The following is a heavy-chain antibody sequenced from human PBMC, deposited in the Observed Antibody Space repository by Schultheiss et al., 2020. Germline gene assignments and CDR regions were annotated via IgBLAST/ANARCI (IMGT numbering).Heavy chain of an antibody. Sequence: GSLRLSCAASGFTFSSYAMSWVRQAPGKGLEWVSAISGSGGSTYYADSVKGRFTISRDNSKNTLYLQMNSLRAEDTAVYYCAKGVSGSYYFLYFDYWGQGTLVTVSS. V-gene: IGHV3-23*01. D-gene: IGHD1-26*01. J-gene: IGHJ4*02. CDR1: GFTFSSYA. CDR2: ISGSGGST. CDR3: AKGVSGSYYFLYFDY.